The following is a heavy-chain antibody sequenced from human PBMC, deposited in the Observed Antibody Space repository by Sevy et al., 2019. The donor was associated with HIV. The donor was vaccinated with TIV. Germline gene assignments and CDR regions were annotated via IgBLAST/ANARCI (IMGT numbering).Heavy chain of an antibody. Sequence: GGSLRLSCAASGFTFSSYSMNWVRQAPGKGLEWLSYIDSSSSNRYYAESVKGRFTVSRENAKKSLYVQKNSLRGEDTAVYYCAREGGYTDQGMDVWGQGTTVTVSS. D-gene: IGHD5-12*01. V-gene: IGHV3-48*01. CDR1: GFTFSSYS. CDR2: IDSSSSNR. J-gene: IGHJ6*02. CDR3: AREGGYTDQGMDV.